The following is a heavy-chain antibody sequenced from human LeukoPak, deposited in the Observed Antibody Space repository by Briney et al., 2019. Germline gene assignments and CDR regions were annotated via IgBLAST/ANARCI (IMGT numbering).Heavy chain of an antibody. CDR3: ATNVESSGWYFGY. D-gene: IGHD6-19*01. V-gene: IGHV1-2*06. CDR2: INPNSGGT. Sequence: ASVKVSCKASGYTFTGYYMHWVRQAPGQGLEWMGRINPNSGGTNYAQKFQGRVTMTRDTSISTAYMELSRLRSDDTAVYYCATNVESSGWYFGYWGQGTLVTVSS. J-gene: IGHJ4*02. CDR1: GYTFTGYY.